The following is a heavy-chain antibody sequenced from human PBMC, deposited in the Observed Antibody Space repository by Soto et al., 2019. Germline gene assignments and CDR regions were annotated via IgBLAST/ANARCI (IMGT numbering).Heavy chain of an antibody. CDR3: AAGRVVPAATDYYYYYYMDV. J-gene: IGHJ6*03. CDR1: GFTFTSSA. D-gene: IGHD2-2*01. CDR2: IVVGSGNT. V-gene: IGHV1-58*02. Sequence: GASVKVSCKASGFTFTSSAMQWVRQARGQRLEWIGWIVVGSGNTNYAQKFQERVTITRDMSTSTAYMELSSLRSEDTAVYYCAAGRVVPAATDYYYYYYMDVWGKGTTVTVSS.